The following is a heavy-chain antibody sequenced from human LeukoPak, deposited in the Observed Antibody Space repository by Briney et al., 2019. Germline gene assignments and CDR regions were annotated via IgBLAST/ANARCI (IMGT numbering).Heavy chain of an antibody. CDR3: ARRTLNSNGWFTVGGYMDV. CDR2: ISWTGVKT. V-gene: IGHV3-20*04. CDR1: GFIFEHYG. J-gene: IGHJ6*03. D-gene: IGHD5-18*01. Sequence: PGGSLRLSCASSGFIFEHYGINWVRQAPGKGLEWVCGISWTGVKTAYADFVKGRLTISRDNVKKSVYLEMDSLRTEDTALYYCARRTLNSNGWFTVGGYMDVWGKGPTVTVSS.